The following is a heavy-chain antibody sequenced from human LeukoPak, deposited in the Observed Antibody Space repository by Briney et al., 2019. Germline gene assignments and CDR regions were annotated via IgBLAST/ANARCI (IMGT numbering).Heavy chain of an antibody. D-gene: IGHD2-21*02. CDR2: IIPIFGTA. V-gene: IGHV1-69*13. J-gene: IGHJ6*02. CDR1: GGTFSSYA. Sequence: ASVKVSCTASGGTFSSYAISWVRQAPGQGLEWMGGIIPIFGTANYAQKFQGRVTITADESTSTAYMELSSLRPEDTAVYYCAIAYCGGDCYTDYYYGMDVWGQGTTVTVSS. CDR3: AIAYCGGDCYTDYYYGMDV.